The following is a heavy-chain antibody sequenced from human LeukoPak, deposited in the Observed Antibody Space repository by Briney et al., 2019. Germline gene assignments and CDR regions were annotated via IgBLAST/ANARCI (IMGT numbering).Heavy chain of an antibody. CDR3: ARAGVATITVDY. J-gene: IGHJ4*02. V-gene: IGHV4-59*01. Sequence: SETLSLTCTVSGGSISSYYWSWIRQPPGKGLEWIGHIYYSGSTNYNPSLKSRVTISVDTSKNQFSLKLSSVTAADTAVYYCARAGVATITVDYWGQGTLVTVSS. CDR1: GGSISSYY. CDR2: IYYSGST. D-gene: IGHD5-12*01.